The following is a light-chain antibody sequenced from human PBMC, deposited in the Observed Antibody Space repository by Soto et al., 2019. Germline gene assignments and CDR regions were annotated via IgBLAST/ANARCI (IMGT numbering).Light chain of an antibody. CDR1: SSNIGAGYD. J-gene: IGLJ2*01. V-gene: IGLV1-40*01. CDR3: QSYDSSLSGSK. Sequence: QSVLTQPPSVSVAPGQRVTISCTGSSSNIGAGYDVHWYQQLPGTAPKLLIYGNSNRPSGVPDRFSGSKSGTSASLAITGLQAEDEADYYCQSYDSSLSGSKFGGGTKLTVL. CDR2: GNS.